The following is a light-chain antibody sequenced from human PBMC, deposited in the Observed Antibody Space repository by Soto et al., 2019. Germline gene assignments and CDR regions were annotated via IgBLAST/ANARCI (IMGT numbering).Light chain of an antibody. J-gene: IGLJ1*01. CDR2: DVN. CDR3: SSYTSSGTYV. CDR1: SSDVGSSNY. V-gene: IGLV2-14*01. Sequence: SALTQPASVSGSPGQSIAISCTGTSSDVGSSNYVSWYQQHPGKAPKLMIFDVNNRPSGVSDRFSGSKSGNTASLTISGLQAEDEADYYCSSYTSSGTYVFGTGTKVTVL.